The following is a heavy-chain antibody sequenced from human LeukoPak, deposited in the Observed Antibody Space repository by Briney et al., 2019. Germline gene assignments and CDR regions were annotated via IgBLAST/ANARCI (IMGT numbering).Heavy chain of an antibody. V-gene: IGHV4-34*01. D-gene: IGHD3-22*01. Sequence: KASETLSLTCAVYGGSFSGYYWSWIRQPPGKGLEWIGEINHSGSTNYNPSLKSRVTISVDTSKNQFSLNLSSVTAADTAVYYCARRSPISSDSSGYYYDWFDPWGQGTLVTVSS. CDR1: GGSFSGYY. CDR2: INHSGST. J-gene: IGHJ5*02. CDR3: ARRSPISSDSSGYYYDWFDP.